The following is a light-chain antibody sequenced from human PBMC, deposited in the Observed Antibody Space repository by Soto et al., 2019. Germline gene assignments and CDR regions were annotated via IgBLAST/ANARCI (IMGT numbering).Light chain of an antibody. V-gene: IGLV2-14*01. CDR2: DVS. CDR1: SSDVGGYNY. J-gene: IGLJ2*01. Sequence: QSALTQPASVSGSPGQSMTISCTGTSSDVGGYNYVSWYQQHPGKAPKLLNYDVSNRTSEVYNRFSDTKSGNTASLTISGLQAENVADYYCTSYTRSSQLVVFGGGTKHTVL. CDR3: TSYTRSSQLVV.